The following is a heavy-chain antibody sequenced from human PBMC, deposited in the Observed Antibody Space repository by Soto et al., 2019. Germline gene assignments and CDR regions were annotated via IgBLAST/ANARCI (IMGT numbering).Heavy chain of an antibody. CDR2: ISYDGSNK. Sequence: QVQLVESGGGVVQPGRSLRLSCAASGFTFSSYGMHWVRQAPGKGLEWVAVISYDGSNKYYADSVKGRFTISRDNSKNTLYLQMNSLRAEDTAVYYYAKDLWSDSRTYYFDYWGQGTLVTVSS. D-gene: IGHD3-3*01. V-gene: IGHV3-30*18. CDR3: AKDLWSDSRTYYFDY. CDR1: GFTFSSYG. J-gene: IGHJ4*02.